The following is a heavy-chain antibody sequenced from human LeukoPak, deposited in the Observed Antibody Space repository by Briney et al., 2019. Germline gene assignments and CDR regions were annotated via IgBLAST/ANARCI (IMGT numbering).Heavy chain of an antibody. CDR3: ARHSGSGSFDAFDI. Sequence: SETLSLTCTVSGGSISSSSYYWGWIRQPPGKGLEWIGSIYYSGSTYYIPSLKSRVTISVDTSKNQFSLKLSSVTAADTAVYYCARHSGSGSFDAFDIWGQGTMVTVSS. CDR2: IYYSGST. D-gene: IGHD1-26*01. V-gene: IGHV4-39*01. J-gene: IGHJ3*02. CDR1: GGSISSSSYY.